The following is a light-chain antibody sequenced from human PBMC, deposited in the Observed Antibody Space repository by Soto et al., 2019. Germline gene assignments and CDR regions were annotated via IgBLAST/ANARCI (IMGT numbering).Light chain of an antibody. CDR3: QQSYTTPWT. CDR2: SAS. CDR1: QSISSY. Sequence: DIQMTQSPSSLSASVGARVTITCRASQSISSYLNWYHQKPGKAPKLLIYSASSLQSGVQSRFSGSGSGTDFTLTISSLQPEDFATYYYQQSYTTPWTFGQGTKVEIK. V-gene: IGKV1-39*01. J-gene: IGKJ1*01.